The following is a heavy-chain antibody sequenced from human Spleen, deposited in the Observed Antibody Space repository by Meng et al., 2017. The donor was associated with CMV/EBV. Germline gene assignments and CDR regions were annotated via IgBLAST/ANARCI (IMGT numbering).Heavy chain of an antibody. CDR3: RVVPAAILYYFDY. D-gene: IGHD2-2*01. CDR1: GFTFVNAW. J-gene: IGHJ4*02. Sequence: GESLKISCAASGFTFVNAWMNWVRQAPGKGLEWVGRIKSTTGGRTADYAAPVEGRFTISRDDSKNTLYLQMNSLKTEDTAVYYCRVVPAAILYYFDYWGQGTLVTVSS. CDR2: IKSTTGGRTA. V-gene: IGHV3-15*01.